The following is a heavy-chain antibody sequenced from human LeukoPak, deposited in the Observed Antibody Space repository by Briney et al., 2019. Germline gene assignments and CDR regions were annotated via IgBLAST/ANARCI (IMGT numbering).Heavy chain of an antibody. CDR2: IYYSWCT. Sequence: SETLSLTCTVSGGSISSYYWSWMRQPPGKGLEWIGYIYYSWCTNYKPSLKSRVTISVDTSKNQFSLKLSSVTAADTAVYYCARKADYYGSEDAFDIWGQGTMVTVSS. D-gene: IGHD3-10*01. CDR1: GGSISSYY. J-gene: IGHJ3*02. V-gene: IGHV4-59*01. CDR3: ARKADYYGSEDAFDI.